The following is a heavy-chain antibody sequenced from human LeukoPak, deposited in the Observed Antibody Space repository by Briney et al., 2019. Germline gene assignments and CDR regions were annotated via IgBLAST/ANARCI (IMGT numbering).Heavy chain of an antibody. J-gene: IGHJ4*02. V-gene: IGHV3-30*18. Sequence: PGRSLRLSCAASGFTFSSYGMHWVRQAPGKGLEWVAVISYDGSNKYYADSVKGRFTISRDNSKNTLYLQMNSPRAEDTAVYYCAKDRAMIGEGFFDYWGQGTLVTVSS. CDR2: ISYDGSNK. CDR3: AKDRAMIGEGFFDY. CDR1: GFTFSSYG. D-gene: IGHD3-22*01.